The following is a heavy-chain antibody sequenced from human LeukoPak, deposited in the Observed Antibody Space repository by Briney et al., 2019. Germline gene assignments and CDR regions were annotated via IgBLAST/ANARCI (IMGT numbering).Heavy chain of an antibody. V-gene: IGHV1-18*01. J-gene: IGHJ4*02. D-gene: IGHD2-2*01. CDR2: ISAYNGNT. CDR3: ARGAVVVPAADMYYFDY. Sequence: ASVKVSCKASGYTFTSYGISWVRQAPGQGLEWMGWISAYNGNTNYAQKLQGRVTMTTDTSTSTAYMELRSLRSDDTAVYYCARGAVVVPAADMYYFDYWGQGTLVTVSS. CDR1: GYTFTSYG.